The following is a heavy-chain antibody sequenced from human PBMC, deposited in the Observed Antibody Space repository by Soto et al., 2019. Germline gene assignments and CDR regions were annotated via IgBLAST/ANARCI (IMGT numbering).Heavy chain of an antibody. CDR3: ARDPIYGSGSYVPNWFDP. Sequence: GGSLRLSCAASGFTFSDYYMSWIRQAPGKGLEWVSYISSSGSTIYYADSVKGRFTISRDNAKNSLYLQMNSLRAEDTAVYYCARDPIYGSGSYVPNWFDPWGQGTLVTVSS. J-gene: IGHJ5*02. CDR1: GFTFSDYY. CDR2: ISSSGSTI. V-gene: IGHV3-11*01. D-gene: IGHD3-10*01.